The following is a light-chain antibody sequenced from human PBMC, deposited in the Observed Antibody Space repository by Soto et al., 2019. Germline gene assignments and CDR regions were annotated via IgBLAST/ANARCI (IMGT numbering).Light chain of an antibody. Sequence: DIQMTQSPSALSASVGDRVTINCRASQGVSAYLLWYQQRQGTAPKLLIYAASNLLSGFTSRFSGSGYGTNYTLTISSLQPEDCATYYCQQSYKTPHTFGQGTKLETK. CDR3: QQSYKTPHT. CDR2: AAS. V-gene: IGKV1-39*01. CDR1: QGVSAY. J-gene: IGKJ2*01.